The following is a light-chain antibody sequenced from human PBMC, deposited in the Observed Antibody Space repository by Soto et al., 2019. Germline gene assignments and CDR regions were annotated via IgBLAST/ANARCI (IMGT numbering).Light chain of an antibody. J-gene: IGKJ1*01. CDR2: GAS. CDR1: QSSSSSY. CDR3: QQYGSSRTWT. Sequence: EIVLTQSPGTLSLSPGERATLPCRASQSSSSSYLAWYQQRPGQAPRLLVYGASSRAPGIPDRFSGSGSGTDFALTISRLEPEDFAVYYCQQYGSSRTWTFGQGTKVDIK. V-gene: IGKV3-20*01.